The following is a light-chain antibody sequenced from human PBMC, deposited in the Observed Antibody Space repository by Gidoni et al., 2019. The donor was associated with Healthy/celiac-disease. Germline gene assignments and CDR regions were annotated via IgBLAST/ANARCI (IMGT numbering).Light chain of an antibody. V-gene: IGKV1-5*01. CDR1: QSISSW. CDR2: DAS. J-gene: IGKJ1*01. Sequence: LHMTQSPSTLSASVGDRVTITCRASQSISSWFAWYQQKPGKAPKLLIYDASSLESGVPSRFSGSGSGTEFTLTISSLQPDDFATYYCQQYNSYSWTFXXXTKVEIK. CDR3: QQYNSYSWT.